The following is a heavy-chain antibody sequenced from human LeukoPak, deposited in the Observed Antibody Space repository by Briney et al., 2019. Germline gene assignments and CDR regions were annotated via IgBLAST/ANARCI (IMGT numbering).Heavy chain of an antibody. CDR1: GGSISSYY. V-gene: IGHV4-59*08. CDR3: ARHAVVTDWYFDL. Sequence: PSETLSLTCTVSGGSISSYYWSWIRQPPGKGLEWTGYIYYSGSTNYNPSLKSRVTISVDTSKNQFSLKLSSVTAADTAVYYCARHAVVTDWYFDLWGRGTLVTVSS. D-gene: IGHD4-23*01. CDR2: IYYSGST. J-gene: IGHJ2*01.